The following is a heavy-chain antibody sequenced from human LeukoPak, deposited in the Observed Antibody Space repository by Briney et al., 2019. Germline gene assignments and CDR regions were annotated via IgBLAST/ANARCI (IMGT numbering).Heavy chain of an antibody. D-gene: IGHD2-15*01. CDR2: ISGSGGST. J-gene: IGHJ4*02. CDR1: GFTLSSYA. CDR3: APELGYCSGGSCQTSGY. V-gene: IGHV3-23*01. Sequence: PGGSLRLSCAASGFTLSSYAMSGVREAPGKGLEWVSAISGSGGSTYYADSVKGLFTIYRDNYKNTLYLQMKSLRAEDTAVYYCAPELGYCSGGSCQTSGYWGQGTLVTVSS.